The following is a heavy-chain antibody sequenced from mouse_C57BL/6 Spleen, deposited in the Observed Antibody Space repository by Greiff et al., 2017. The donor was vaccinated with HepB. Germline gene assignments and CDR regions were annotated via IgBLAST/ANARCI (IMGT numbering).Heavy chain of an antibody. V-gene: IGHV5-9-1*02. CDR2: ISSGGDYI. Sequence: EVQVVESGEGLVKPGGSLKLSCAASGFTFSSYAMSWVRQTPEKRLEWVAYISSGGDYIYYADTVKGRFTISRDNARNTLYLQMSSLKSEDTAMYYCTRERDGYDAMDYWGQGTSVTVSS. D-gene: IGHD2-3*01. CDR1: GFTFSSYA. CDR3: TRERDGYDAMDY. J-gene: IGHJ4*01.